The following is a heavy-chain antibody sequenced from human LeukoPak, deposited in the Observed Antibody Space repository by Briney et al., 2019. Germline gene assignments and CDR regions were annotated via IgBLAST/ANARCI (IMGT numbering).Heavy chain of an antibody. CDR3: ARRVGNYGGKRIEYYFDY. CDR1: GFTFSSYW. CDR2: IKQDGSEK. D-gene: IGHD4-11*01. J-gene: IGHJ4*02. V-gene: IGHV3-7*01. Sequence: GGSLRLSCAASGFTFSSYWMSWVRQAPGKGLEWVANIKQDGSEKYYADSVKGRFTIPRDNAKNSLYLQMNSLRAEDTAVYYCARRVGNYGGKRIEYYFDYWGQGTLVTVSS.